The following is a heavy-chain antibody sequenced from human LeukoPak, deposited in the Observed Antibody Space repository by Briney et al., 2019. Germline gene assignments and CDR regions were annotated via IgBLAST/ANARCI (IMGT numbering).Heavy chain of an antibody. V-gene: IGHV6-1*01. CDR3: ARGFRKDFLSGYYVFDF. CDR2: TYYRSKWNN. Sequence: SQTLSLTCAISGDSVSSNSAAWNWLRQSSSGGLEWLGRTYYRSKWNNEYAVSVKGRMTISPDTSENQFSLHLASVTPEDTAVYFCARGFRKDFLSGYYVFDFWGQGTRVTVSS. J-gene: IGHJ4*02. D-gene: IGHD3-3*01. CDR1: GDSVSSNSAA.